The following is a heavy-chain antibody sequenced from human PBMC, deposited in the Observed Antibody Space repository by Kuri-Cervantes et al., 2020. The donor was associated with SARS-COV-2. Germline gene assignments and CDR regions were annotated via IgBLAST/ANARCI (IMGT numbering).Heavy chain of an antibody. V-gene: IGHV1-2*02. CDR2: INPNSGGT. Sequence: ASVKVSCKASGYTSTGYYMHWVRQAPGQGLEWMGWINPNSGGTNNAQKFQGRVTMTRDTSISTAYMELSRLTSEDTAIYYCYCAPKEGFGPWGQGTLVTVSS. D-gene: IGHD2-21*01. CDR1: GYTSTGYY. J-gene: IGHJ5*02. CDR3: YCAPKEGFGP.